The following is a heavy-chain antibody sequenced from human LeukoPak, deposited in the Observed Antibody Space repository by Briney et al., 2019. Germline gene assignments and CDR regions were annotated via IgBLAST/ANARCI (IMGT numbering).Heavy chain of an antibody. J-gene: IGHJ4*02. CDR3: ASPLPNSGWYEERDY. Sequence: GSLRLSCAASGFTFSSYAMHWVRQAPGKGLEWVAVISYDGSNKYYADSVKGRFTISRDNSKNTLYLQMNSLRAEDTAVYYCASPLPNSGWYEERDYWSQGTLVTVSS. D-gene: IGHD6-19*01. CDR2: ISYDGSNK. V-gene: IGHV3-30*01. CDR1: GFTFSSYA.